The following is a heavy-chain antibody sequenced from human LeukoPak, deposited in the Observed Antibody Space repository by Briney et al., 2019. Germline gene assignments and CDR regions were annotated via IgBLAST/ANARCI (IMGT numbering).Heavy chain of an antibody. V-gene: IGHV3-69-1*01. CDR1: GFTVSSNY. CDR2: MTVTNKI. J-gene: IGHJ3*02. Sequence: KPGGSLRLSCAASGFTVSSNYMSWVRQAPGKGLEWIATMTVTNKIYYADSVKGRFTISRDNAENSVYLQMNSLRDEDTAVYSCARAQTLFWEFDGFDIWGRGTKVTVSS. CDR3: ARAQTLFWEFDGFDI. D-gene: IGHD3-3*01.